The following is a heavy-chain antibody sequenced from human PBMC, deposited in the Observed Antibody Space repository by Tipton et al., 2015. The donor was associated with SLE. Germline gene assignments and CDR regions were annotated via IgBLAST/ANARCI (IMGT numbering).Heavy chain of an antibody. J-gene: IGHJ4*02. Sequence: SLRLSCAASGFTFSSYSMNWVRQAPGKGLEGVSSISSSSSYIYYANSVKGRFTISRDNAKNSLYLQMDSLRAEDTAVYYCATITIFGVAPFDYWGQGTLVTVSS. V-gene: IGHV3-21*01. D-gene: IGHD3-3*01. CDR3: ATITIFGVAPFDY. CDR1: GFTFSSYS. CDR2: ISSSSSYI.